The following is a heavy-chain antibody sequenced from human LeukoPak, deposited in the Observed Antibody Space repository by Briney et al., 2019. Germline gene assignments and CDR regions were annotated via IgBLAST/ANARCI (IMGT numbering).Heavy chain of an antibody. D-gene: IGHD4-23*01. V-gene: IGHV3-23*01. Sequence: GGSLRLSCAASGFTFSSYAMSWVRQAPGKGLEWVSAINGSGGSTYYADSVKGRFTISRDNSKNTLYLQMNSLRAEDTAAYYCARALDYGGNARYYYYYYMDVWGKGTTVTVSS. J-gene: IGHJ6*03. CDR1: GFTFSSYA. CDR2: INGSGGST. CDR3: ARALDYGGNARYYYYYYMDV.